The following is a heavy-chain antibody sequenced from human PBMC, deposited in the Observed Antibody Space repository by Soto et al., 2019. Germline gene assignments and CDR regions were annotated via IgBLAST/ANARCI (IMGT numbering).Heavy chain of an antibody. V-gene: IGHV4-61*08. CDR1: GGSVSSGGYY. CDR2: SYYSGST. J-gene: IGHJ5*02. CDR3: ARIPVDTYMINWFDP. D-gene: IGHD5-18*01. Sequence: PSETLSLTWTVSGGSVSSGGYYWIGIRQPPGKGLEWIGYSYYSGSTNYNPSLKSRVSISLDTSKDQFSLRLTSVTAADTAVYYCARIPVDTYMINWFDPWGQGTLVTVSS.